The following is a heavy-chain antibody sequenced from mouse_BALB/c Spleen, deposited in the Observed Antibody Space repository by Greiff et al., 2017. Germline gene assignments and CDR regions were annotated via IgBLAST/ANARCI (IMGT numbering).Heavy chain of an antibody. Sequence: VQVVESGPGLVAPSQSLSITCTVSGFSLTSYDISWIRQPPGKGLEWLGVIWTGGGTNYNSAFMSRLSISKDNSKSQVFLKMNSLQTDDTAIYYCVRANYYGSSLLAMDYWGQGTSVTVSS. CDR2: IWTGGGT. CDR3: VRANYYGSSLLAMDY. V-gene: IGHV2-9-2*01. J-gene: IGHJ4*01. D-gene: IGHD1-1*01. CDR1: GFSLTSYD.